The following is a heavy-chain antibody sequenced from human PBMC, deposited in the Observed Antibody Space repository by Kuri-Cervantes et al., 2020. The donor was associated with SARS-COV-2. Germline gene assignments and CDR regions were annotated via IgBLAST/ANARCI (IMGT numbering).Heavy chain of an antibody. D-gene: IGHD6-6*01. CDR3: AGVVRSSSYSLAARDY. CDR2: ISGSGGST. Sequence: GGSLRLSCAASGFTFSSYAMSWVRQAPGKGLEWVSAISGSGGSTYYADSVKGRFTISRDNSKNTLYLQMNSLRAEDTAVYYCAGVVRSSSYSLAARDYWGQGTLVTVSS. CDR1: GFTFSSYA. V-gene: IGHV3-23*01. J-gene: IGHJ4*02.